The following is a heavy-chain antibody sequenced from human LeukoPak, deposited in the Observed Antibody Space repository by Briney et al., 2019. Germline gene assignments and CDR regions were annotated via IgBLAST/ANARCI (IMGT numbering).Heavy chain of an antibody. Sequence: ASVKVSCKASGYTFTSYYMHWVRQAPGQGLEWMGIINPSGGSTSYAQKFQGRVTMTRDTSTSTAYMELRSLRSDDTAVYYCARHRLPRVYYDSSGYYRAAFDIWGQGTMVTVSS. CDR3: ARHRLPRVYYDSSGYYRAAFDI. CDR2: INPSGGST. CDR1: GYTFTSYY. J-gene: IGHJ3*02. D-gene: IGHD3-22*01. V-gene: IGHV1-46*01.